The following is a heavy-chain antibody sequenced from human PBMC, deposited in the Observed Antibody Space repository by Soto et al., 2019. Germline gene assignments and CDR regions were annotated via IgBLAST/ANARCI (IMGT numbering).Heavy chain of an antibody. J-gene: IGHJ4*02. CDR2: IYYSGST. D-gene: IGHD6-19*01. CDR3: ARSRGYSSGWSEWEPETNFDY. V-gene: IGHV4-61*01. CDR1: GGSVSSGSYY. Sequence: SETLSLTCTVSGGSVSSGSYYWSWIRQPPGKGLEWIGYIYYSGSTNYNPSLKSRVTISVDTSKNQFSLKLSSVTAADTAVYYCARSRGYSSGWSEWEPETNFDYWGQGTLVTVSS.